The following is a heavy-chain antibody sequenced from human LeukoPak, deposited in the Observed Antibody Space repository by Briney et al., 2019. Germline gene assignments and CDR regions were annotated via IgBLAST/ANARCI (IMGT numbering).Heavy chain of an antibody. CDR3: ARQGHCDGASCYSGWFDP. CDR2: IYRSGST. Sequence: PSETLSLTCAVSGYSITSGYYWGWLRQPPGKGLEYIGSIYRSGSTYYNPSLKSRVTISLHPSKNQFSLNLTSVTAADTAVYYCARQGHCDGASCYSGWFDPWGQGTLAIVSS. CDR1: GYSITSGYY. V-gene: IGHV4-38-2*01. J-gene: IGHJ5*02. D-gene: IGHD2-2*01.